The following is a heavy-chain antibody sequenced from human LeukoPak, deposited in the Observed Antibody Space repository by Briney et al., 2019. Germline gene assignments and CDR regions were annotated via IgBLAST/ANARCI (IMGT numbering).Heavy chain of an antibody. D-gene: IGHD3-3*01. J-gene: IGHJ4*02. V-gene: IGHV1-18*01. CDR2: ISAYNGNT. CDR3: ARVLGLDFWSAQGFDY. Sequence: ASVKVSCKASGYTFTSYGISWVRQAPGQGLEWMGWISAYNGNTNYAQKLQGRVTMTTDTSTSTAYMELRSLRSDDTAVYYCARVLGLDFWSAQGFDYWGQGTLVTVSS. CDR1: GYTFTSYG.